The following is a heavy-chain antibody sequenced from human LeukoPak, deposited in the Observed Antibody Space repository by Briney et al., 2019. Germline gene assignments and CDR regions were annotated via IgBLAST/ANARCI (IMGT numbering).Heavy chain of an antibody. CDR3: AREGYSSSWYAYGMDV. CDR1: GGSISSYY. J-gene: IGHJ6*04. CDR2: IYYSGYT. D-gene: IGHD6-13*01. Sequence: SETPSLTCTVSGGSISSYYWSWIRQPPGKGLEWIGYIYYSGYTNYNPSLKSRVTISVDTSKNQFSLKLSSVTAADTAVYYCAREGYSSSWYAYGMDVWGKGTTVTVSS. V-gene: IGHV4-59*01.